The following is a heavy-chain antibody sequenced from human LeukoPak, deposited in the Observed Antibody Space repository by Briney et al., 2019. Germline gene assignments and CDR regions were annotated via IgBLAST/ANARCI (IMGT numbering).Heavy chain of an antibody. D-gene: IGHD6-19*01. CDR3: AKDRIAVAGVGDFDY. CDR1: GFTFSSFA. CDR2: ISGSGGST. V-gene: IGHV3-23*01. J-gene: IGHJ4*02. Sequence: GGSLSLSCAVSGFTFSSFAMSWVRQAPGKGLEWVSVISGSGGSTYYADPVKGRFTIYRDNSKNTLYLQMNSLRAEDTAVYYCAKDRIAVAGVGDFDYWGQGTLVTVSS.